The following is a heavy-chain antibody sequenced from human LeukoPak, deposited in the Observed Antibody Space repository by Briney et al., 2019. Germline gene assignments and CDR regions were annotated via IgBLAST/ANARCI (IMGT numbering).Heavy chain of an antibody. J-gene: IGHJ6*03. D-gene: IGHD6-13*01. Sequence: GASVKVSCKAPGRTFSSYAISWVRQAPGQGLEWMGGIIPIFGTANYAQKFQGRVTITADESTSTAYMELSSLRSEDTAVYYCARDSQAAGYYYYYMDVWGKGTTVTVSS. CDR1: GRTFSSYA. CDR2: IIPIFGTA. CDR3: ARDSQAAGYYYYYMDV. V-gene: IGHV1-69*13.